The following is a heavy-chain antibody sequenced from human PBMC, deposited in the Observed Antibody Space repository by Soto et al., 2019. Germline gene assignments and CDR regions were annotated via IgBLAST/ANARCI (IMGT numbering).Heavy chain of an antibody. CDR1: VYTFSNYY. CDR3: ARVSGSYWPFDY. Sequence: XSVKVSCKASVYTFSNYYLHWVRQAPGQGLEWMGIINPGTGITSGAQKFQGRITMTRDTSTSTVYMELSSLTSEDTAVYYCARVSGSYWPFDYWGQGTLVTVS. J-gene: IGHJ4*02. D-gene: IGHD1-26*01. V-gene: IGHV1-46*01. CDR2: INPGTGIT.